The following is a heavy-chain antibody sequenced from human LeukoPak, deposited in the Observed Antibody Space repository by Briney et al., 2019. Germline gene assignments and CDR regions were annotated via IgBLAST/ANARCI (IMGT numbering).Heavy chain of an antibody. V-gene: IGHV1-46*01. CDR1: GYTFTSYY. CDR2: INPSGGGT. J-gene: IGHJ5*02. Sequence: ATVKVSCKASGYTFTSYYIHWVRQAPGQGLEWMGVINPSGGGTSYAQKFQGRVTMTRDTSTSTVYMDLRSLRSEDTAVYFCARDMLAVPSNWFDPWGQGTLVTVSS. CDR3: ARDMLAVPSNWFDP. D-gene: IGHD2-8*01.